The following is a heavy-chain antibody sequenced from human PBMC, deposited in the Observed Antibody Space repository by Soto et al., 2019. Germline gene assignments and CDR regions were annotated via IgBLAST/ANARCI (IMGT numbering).Heavy chain of an antibody. J-gene: IGHJ6*03. V-gene: IGHV1-46*03. D-gene: IGHD6-6*01. CDR2: INPSGGST. CDR1: GYTFTSYY. Sequence: QVQLVQSGAEVKKPGASVKVSCKASGYTFTSYYMHWVRQAPGQGLEWMGIINPSGGSTSYAQKFQGRVTMTRDTSTSTVYMELSSLRSEDTAVYYCARWSRSGYSISHLPDYYYMDVWGKGTTVTVSS. CDR3: ARWSRSGYSISHLPDYYYMDV.